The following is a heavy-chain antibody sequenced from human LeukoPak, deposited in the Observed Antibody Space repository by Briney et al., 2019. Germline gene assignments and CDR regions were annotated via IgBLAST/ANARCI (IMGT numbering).Heavy chain of an antibody. J-gene: IGHJ6*03. D-gene: IGHD6-13*01. CDR1: ALSFSSYS. CDR2: ISSSSSYT. V-gene: IGHV3-21*01. CDR3: ARNSWQRNSSSWYRGGYMDV. Sequence: PGGSLRLSCAASALSFSSYSMNWVRQAPGKGLEWVSSISSSSSYTYYADSVKGRFTISRDNAKNSLYLQMNSLRAEDTAVYYCARNSWQRNSSSWYRGGYMDVWGKGTTVTVSS.